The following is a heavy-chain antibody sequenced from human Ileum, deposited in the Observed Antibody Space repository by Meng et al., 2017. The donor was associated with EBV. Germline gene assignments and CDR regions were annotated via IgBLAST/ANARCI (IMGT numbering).Heavy chain of an antibody. CDR1: GASISSTNW. D-gene: IGHD2-2*01. J-gene: IGHJ4*02. CDR3: ANRRPASGPLGDY. CDR2: IYHSGST. V-gene: IGHV4-4*02. Sequence: QVQLQESGPGLLKPSATLSLTCAASGASISSTNWWSWVRQPPGKGLEWIGDIYHSGSTNYNPSLKSRVTISIDASKNQFSLKVTSVTAADTAMYYCANRRPASGPLGDYWGQGTLVTVSS.